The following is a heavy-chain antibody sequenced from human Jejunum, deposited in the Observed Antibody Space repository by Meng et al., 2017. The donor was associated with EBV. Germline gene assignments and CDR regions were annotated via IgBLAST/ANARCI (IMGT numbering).Heavy chain of an antibody. V-gene: IGHV4-34*02. J-gene: IGHJ4*02. CDR3: ARVAFSYTTRSLDS. D-gene: IGHD3-16*02. Sequence: QVQTQQWGAGLLKPSETLSLTCAVYRGSFSGYYWSWIRQHPGKGLEWIGEINHSGSTNYNPSLRSRVTISVETSKNQFSLRLNSVTAADTAVYYCARVAFSYTTRSLDSWGQGTLVTVSS. CDR2: INHSGST. CDR1: RGSFSGYY.